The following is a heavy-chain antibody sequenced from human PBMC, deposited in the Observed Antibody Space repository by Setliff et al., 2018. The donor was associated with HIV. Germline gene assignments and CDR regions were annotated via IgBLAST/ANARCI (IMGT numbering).Heavy chain of an antibody. CDR1: GGSISRNNDH. D-gene: IGHD3-22*01. J-gene: IGHJ4*02. V-gene: IGHV4-39*07. CDR3: ARDPHYFDTSGYYSYFYFDF. Sequence: SETLSLTCTVSGGSISRNNDHWGWIRQPPGKGLEWIGSISHSGNTYHNPSLQSRVTISLDMSKSQFSLKLRSMSAADTAVYYCARDPHYFDTSGYYSYFYFDFWGQGMLVTVSS. CDR2: ISHSGNT.